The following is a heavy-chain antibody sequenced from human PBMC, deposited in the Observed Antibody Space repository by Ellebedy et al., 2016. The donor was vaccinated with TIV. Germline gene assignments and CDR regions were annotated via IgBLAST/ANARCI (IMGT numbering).Heavy chain of an antibody. J-gene: IGHJ6*02. Sequence: AASVKVSCKAPGSTFTSSYIHWVRQAPGQGLEWMGIINPSGGSTSYAQKFQGRVTMTRDTSTSTVYMELSSLRSEDTAVYYCARAGRAGAKGTDAWGQGTTVTVSS. CDR3: ARAGRAGAKGTDA. D-gene: IGHD3-10*01. V-gene: IGHV1-46*01. CDR1: GSTFTSSY. CDR2: INPSGGST.